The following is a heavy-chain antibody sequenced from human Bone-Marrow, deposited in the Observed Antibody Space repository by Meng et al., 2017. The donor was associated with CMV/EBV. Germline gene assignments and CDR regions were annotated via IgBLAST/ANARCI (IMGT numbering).Heavy chain of an antibody. D-gene: IGHD6-6*01. J-gene: IGHJ4*02. CDR1: GFSFSTSGVG. Sequence: IPSEDAWPPLANPPQTLPLTRTFAGFSFSTSGVGVGWIRQPPGKALEWLALIYWDDYKRYSPSLKSRLTITKDTSKNQVVLTMTNMDPVDTATYYCAHITPRPGWIAYWGQGTLVTVSS. CDR3: AHITPRPGWIAY. CDR2: IYWDDYK. V-gene: IGHV2-5*02.